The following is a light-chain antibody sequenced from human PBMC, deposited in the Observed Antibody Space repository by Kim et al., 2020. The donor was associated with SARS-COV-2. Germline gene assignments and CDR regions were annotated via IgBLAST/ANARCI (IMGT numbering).Light chain of an antibody. V-gene: IGLV2-14*03. CDR3: SSYTSSSTLVV. CDR1: SSDVGGYNY. Sequence: QSITIAGTGTSSDVGGYNYVSWYQQHPGKAPKRMIYDVSNRPSGVSNRFSGSKSGNTASLTISGLQAEDEADYYCSSYTSSSTLVVFGGGTQLTVL. J-gene: IGLJ2*01. CDR2: DVS.